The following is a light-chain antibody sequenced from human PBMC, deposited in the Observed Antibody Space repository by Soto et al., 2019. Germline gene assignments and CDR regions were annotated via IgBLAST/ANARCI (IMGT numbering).Light chain of an antibody. Sequence: EIVLTQSPATLSLSPGERATLSCRASQSVRSSLAWYQQQPGQAPRLLIYGASNRATGIPDRFSGSGSGTDFTLTISRLEPEDFAVYYCQQYGSSGTFGQGTKVDI. CDR3: QQYGSSGT. J-gene: IGKJ1*01. V-gene: IGKV3-20*01. CDR1: QSVRSS. CDR2: GAS.